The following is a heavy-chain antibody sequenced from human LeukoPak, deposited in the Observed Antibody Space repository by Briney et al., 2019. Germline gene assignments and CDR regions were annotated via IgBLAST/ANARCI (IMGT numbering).Heavy chain of an antibody. Sequence: SETLSLTCTVSGGSVSNYHWSWIRQPPGKGLEWIAYIYETGHTGYNPSLKTRVTISLDTSRNQFSLKLNSVTAADTAVYYCARHFLRGGFDSWGQGTLVAVSS. D-gene: IGHD5-12*01. V-gene: IGHV4-59*08. CDR2: IYETGHT. CDR3: ARHFLRGGFDS. J-gene: IGHJ4*02. CDR1: GGSVSNYH.